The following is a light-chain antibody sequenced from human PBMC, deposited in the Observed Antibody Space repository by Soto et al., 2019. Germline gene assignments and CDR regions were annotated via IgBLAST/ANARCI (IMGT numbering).Light chain of an antibody. CDR3: QQYGSSPPRYT. J-gene: IGKJ2*01. CDR1: QSVSSSY. Sequence: ESVLTQSPGTLSLSPGERATLSCRASQSVSSSYLAWYQQKPGQAPRLLIYGASSRATGIPDRFSGSGSATDFTLTISRLEPEDFAVYYCQQYGSSPPRYTFGQGTKLEIK. V-gene: IGKV3-20*01. CDR2: GAS.